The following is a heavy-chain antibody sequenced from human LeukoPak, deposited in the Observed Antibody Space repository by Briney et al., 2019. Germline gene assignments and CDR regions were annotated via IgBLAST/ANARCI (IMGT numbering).Heavy chain of an antibody. CDR3: AKGNYYDSSGPIPPFY. CDR1: GFTFSSHG. J-gene: IGHJ4*02. Sequence: PGGSLRLSCAASGFTFSSHGMHWVRQAPGKGLEWVAVISYDGSNKYYADSVKGRFTISRDNSKNTLYLQMNSLRAEDTAVYYCAKGNYYDSSGPIPPFYWGQGTLVTVSS. CDR2: ISYDGSNK. D-gene: IGHD3-22*01. V-gene: IGHV3-30*18.